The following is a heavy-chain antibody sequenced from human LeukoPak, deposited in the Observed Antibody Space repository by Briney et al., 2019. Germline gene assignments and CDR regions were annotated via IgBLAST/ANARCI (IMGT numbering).Heavy chain of an antibody. CDR1: GGSISSSSYY. D-gene: IGHD3-22*01. J-gene: IGHJ4*02. V-gene: IGHV4-39*07. CDR2: IYYSGST. CDR3: ARGAPNDSSGYYYSDAFAYYFDY. Sequence: PSETLSLTCTVSGGSISSSSYYWGWIRQPPGKGLEWIGSIYYSGSTYYNPSLKSRVTISVDTSKNQFSLKLSSVTAADTAVYYCARGAPNDSSGYYYSDAFAYYFDYWGQGTLVTVSS.